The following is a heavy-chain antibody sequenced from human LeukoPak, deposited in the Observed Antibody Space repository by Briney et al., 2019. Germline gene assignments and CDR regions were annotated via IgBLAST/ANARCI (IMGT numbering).Heavy chain of an antibody. J-gene: IGHJ5*02. D-gene: IGHD3-16*01. CDR3: ASLKGELRLNWFDP. CDR2: INHSGST. CDR1: GGSFSGYY. V-gene: IGHV4-34*01. Sequence: SETLSLTCAVYGGSFSGYYWSWIRQPPGKGLEWIGEINHSGSTNYNPSLKGRVTISVDTSKNQFSLKLSSVTAADTAVYYCASLKGELRLNWFDPWGQGTLVTVSS.